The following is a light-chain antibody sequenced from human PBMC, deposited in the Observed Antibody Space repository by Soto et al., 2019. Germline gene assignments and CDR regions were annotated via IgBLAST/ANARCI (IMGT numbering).Light chain of an antibody. Sequence: QSALTQPASVSGSPGQSFTISCTGTTSDFGIYNRLSWYQQHPGKAPTPMMKDVRNRPSGVSDRFSGSKSGDTASLTISGLQAEDEADYYCSSFTSSNTWVFGGGTKLTVL. V-gene: IGLV2-14*03. CDR1: TSDFGIYNR. J-gene: IGLJ3*02. CDR2: DVR. CDR3: SSFTSSNTWV.